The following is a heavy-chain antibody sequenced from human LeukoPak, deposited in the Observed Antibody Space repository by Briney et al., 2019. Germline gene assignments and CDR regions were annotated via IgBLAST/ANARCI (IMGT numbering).Heavy chain of an antibody. Sequence: PGGSLRLSCAASGFTFSSYWMSWVRQAPGKGREGGANIKQDGSEKYYVDSVKGRFTISRDNAKNSLYLQMNSLRAEDTALYYCAKDRRGAARGVIDYWGQGTLVTVSS. D-gene: IGHD6-6*01. CDR3: AKDRRGAARGVIDY. CDR1: GFTFSSYW. V-gene: IGHV3-7*03. CDR2: IKQDGSEK. J-gene: IGHJ4*02.